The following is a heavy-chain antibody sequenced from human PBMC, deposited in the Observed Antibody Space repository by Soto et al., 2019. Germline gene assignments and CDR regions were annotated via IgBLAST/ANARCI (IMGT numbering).Heavy chain of an antibody. CDR3: ARAVTWGLDV. D-gene: IGHD3-10*01. Sequence: EVQLVESGGGLVQPGGSLRLSCAASGFTFSLYSMSWVRQAPGKGLEGVSYISRSSTGIHYADSVKGRFTISRDDATNSMHLQMNRLRDGDTAVYYCARAVTWGLDVWGQGTTVSISS. V-gene: IGHV3-48*02. J-gene: IGHJ6*02. CDR1: GFTFSLYS. CDR2: ISRSSTGI.